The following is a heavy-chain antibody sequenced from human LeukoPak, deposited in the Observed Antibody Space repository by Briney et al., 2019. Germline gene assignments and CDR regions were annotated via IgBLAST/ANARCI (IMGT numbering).Heavy chain of an antibody. CDR2: IYYSGST. CDR3: ARTCSGGSCQTLDAFDI. Sequence: SETLSLTCTVSGGSISGGTYSWSWIRQHPGKGLEWIGYIYYSGSTYYNPSLKSRVTISVDTSKNQFSLKLSSVTAADTAVYYCARTCSGGSCQTLDAFDIWGQGTMVTVSS. V-gene: IGHV4-31*03. J-gene: IGHJ3*02. D-gene: IGHD2-15*01. CDR1: GGSISGGTYS.